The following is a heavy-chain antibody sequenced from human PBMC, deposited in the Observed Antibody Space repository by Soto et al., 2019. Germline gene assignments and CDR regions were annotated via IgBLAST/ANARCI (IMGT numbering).Heavy chain of an antibody. Sequence: LEILSLTCTVSGGSIISSSYYWGWIRQPPGKGLEWIGSIYYSGSTYYNPSLKSRVTISRDSSKNTLYLQMNSLRLEDTAVYYCAKRTTSTSASIDYWGQGTLVTVSS. D-gene: IGHD6-6*01. J-gene: IGHJ4*02. V-gene: IGHV4-39*01. CDR3: AKRTTSTSASIDY. CDR1: GGSIISSSYY. CDR2: IYYSGST.